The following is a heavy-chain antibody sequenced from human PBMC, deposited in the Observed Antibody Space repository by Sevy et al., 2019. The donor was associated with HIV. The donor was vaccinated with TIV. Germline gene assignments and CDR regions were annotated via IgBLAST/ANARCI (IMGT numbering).Heavy chain of an antibody. CDR2: IKSDGSSTSYADYST. CDR3: ARGNENSRGWYYMDV. J-gene: IGHJ6*03. CDR1: GFTVNTYW. D-gene: IGHD6-19*01. Sequence: GGSLRLSCAASGFTVNTYWMNWVRQAPGKGLVWVSRIKSDGSSTSYADYSTSYADSVKGRFTISRDNAKNTLYLQMNSLRAEDTAVYYCARGNENSRGWYYMDVWGKGTTVTVSS. V-gene: IGHV3-74*01.